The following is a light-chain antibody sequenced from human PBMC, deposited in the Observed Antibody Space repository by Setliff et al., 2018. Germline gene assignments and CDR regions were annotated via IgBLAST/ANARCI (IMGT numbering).Light chain of an antibody. CDR3: CSYAGSYTYV. Sequence: QSVLTQPRSVSGSPGQSVTISCTGTSSDVGGYNYVSWYQQHPGKAPKVMIYDVSKRPSGVPDRFSGSKSGNTASLTISGLQAEDEAEYYCCSYAGSYTYVFGT. CDR2: DVS. V-gene: IGLV2-11*01. CDR1: SSDVGGYNY. J-gene: IGLJ1*01.